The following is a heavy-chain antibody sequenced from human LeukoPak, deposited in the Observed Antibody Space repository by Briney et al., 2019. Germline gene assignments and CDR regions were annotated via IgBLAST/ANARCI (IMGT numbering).Heavy chain of an antibody. V-gene: IGHV3-30-3*01. J-gene: IGHJ3*02. CDR2: ISYDGSNK. D-gene: IGHD6-25*01. CDR1: GFTFSSYA. Sequence: PGGSLRLSCAASGFTFSSYAMHWVRQAPGKGLEWVAVISYDGSNKYYADSMKGRFTISRDNSKNTLYLQMNSLRAEDTAVYYCARDQRPLWAFDIWGQGTMVTVSS. CDR3: ARDQRPLWAFDI.